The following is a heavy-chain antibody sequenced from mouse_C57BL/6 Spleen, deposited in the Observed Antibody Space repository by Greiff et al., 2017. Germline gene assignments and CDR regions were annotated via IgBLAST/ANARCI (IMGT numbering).Heavy chain of an antibody. V-gene: IGHV1-15*01. CDR2: IAPETGGT. Sequence: QVQLQQSGAELVRPGASVTLSCKASGYTFTDYEMHWVKQTPVHGLEWIGAIAPETGGTAYNQKFKGKAILTADKSSSTAYMELRSLTSEDSAVYYCTRRGFNWADYWGQGTTLTVSS. CDR1: GYTFTDYE. CDR3: TRRGFNWADY. D-gene: IGHD4-1*01. J-gene: IGHJ2*01.